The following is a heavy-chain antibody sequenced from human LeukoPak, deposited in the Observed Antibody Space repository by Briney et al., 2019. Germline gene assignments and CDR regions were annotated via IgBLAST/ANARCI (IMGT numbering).Heavy chain of an antibody. CDR1: GYNFASYW. Sequence: GESLKISCKGSGYNFASYWIGWVHQMPGKGLEWMGIVYPADSDTRYSPSFQGQVTISADKSISTAYLQWSRLKASDTAIYYCARAGNSGGDYWGQGTLVTVSS. D-gene: IGHD6-19*01. V-gene: IGHV5-51*07. CDR2: VYPADSDT. J-gene: IGHJ4*02. CDR3: ARAGNSGGDY.